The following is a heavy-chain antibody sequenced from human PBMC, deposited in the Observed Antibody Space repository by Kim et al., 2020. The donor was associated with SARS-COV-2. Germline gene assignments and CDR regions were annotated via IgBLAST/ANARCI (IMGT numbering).Heavy chain of an antibody. J-gene: IGHJ4*02. CDR1: GFTFSSYG. CDR2: ISYDGSNK. V-gene: IGHV3-30*18. Sequence: GGSLRLSCAASGFTFSSYGMHWVRQAPGKGLEWVAVISYDGSNKYYADSVKGRFTISRDNSKNTLYLQMNSLRAEDTAVYYCAKDSSFWGYSASFDYWGQGTLVTVSS. CDR3: AKDSSFWGYSASFDY. D-gene: IGHD5-12*01.